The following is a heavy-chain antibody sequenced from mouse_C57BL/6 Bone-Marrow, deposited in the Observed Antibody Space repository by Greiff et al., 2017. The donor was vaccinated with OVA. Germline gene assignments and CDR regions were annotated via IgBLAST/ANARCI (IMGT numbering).Heavy chain of an antibody. CDR2: INYDGSST. Sequence: EVQLVESEGGLVQPGSSMKLSCTASGFTFSDYYMAWVRQVPEKGLEWVANINYDGSSTYYLDTLKSRFIISRDNAKNILYLQMSSLKSEDTATYYCAREAGSRYDYAMDYWGQGTSVTVSS. CDR3: AREAGSRYDYAMDY. V-gene: IGHV5-16*01. J-gene: IGHJ4*01. D-gene: IGHD1-1*01. CDR1: GFTFSDYY.